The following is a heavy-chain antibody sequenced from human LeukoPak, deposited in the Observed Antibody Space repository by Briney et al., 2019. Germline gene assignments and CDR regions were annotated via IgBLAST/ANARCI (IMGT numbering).Heavy chain of an antibody. J-gene: IGHJ6*02. D-gene: IGHD2-15*01. CDR3: VRQIGGNYYYYGMDV. V-gene: IGHV3-23*01. CDR1: GFTFSSYS. Sequence: PGGSLRLSCAASGFTFSSYSMNWVRQAPGKGLGWVSHISATGGTTYYADSVKGRFTISRDNSKNTLYLQMNSLRAEDTALYYCVRQIGGNYYYYGMDVWGQGTTVTVSS. CDR2: ISATGGTT.